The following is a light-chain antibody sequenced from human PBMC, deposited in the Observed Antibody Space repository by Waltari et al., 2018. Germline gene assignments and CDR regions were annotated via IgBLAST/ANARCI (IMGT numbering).Light chain of an antibody. CDR1: NSALGFYTY. CDR3: SSYTLTTSV. CDR2: DVY. Sequence: QSALTQPASVSGSPGQSITISCSGANSALGFYTYVSWYQQHPGKAPKLLIYDVYYRPSGVSLRFSGSKSGNTSSLTISGLQPEDEADYYCSSYTLTTSVFGGGTKVTVL. V-gene: IGLV2-14*03. J-gene: IGLJ2*01.